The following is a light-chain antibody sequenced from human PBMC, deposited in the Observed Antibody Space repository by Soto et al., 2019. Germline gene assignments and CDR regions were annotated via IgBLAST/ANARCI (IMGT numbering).Light chain of an antibody. J-gene: IGKJ2*01. CDR3: HQYETWPRT. V-gene: IGKV3-15*01. Sequence: TVMTQSPDTLSVSPGDTATLSCRTSQNVHINLAWYQQKPGQAPTLLIYGVSARAPGVPARFSGTGSGLEFTLTIRNLQSEDFGLYYCHQYETWPRTFDQGTKVAIQ. CDR2: GVS. CDR1: QNVHIN.